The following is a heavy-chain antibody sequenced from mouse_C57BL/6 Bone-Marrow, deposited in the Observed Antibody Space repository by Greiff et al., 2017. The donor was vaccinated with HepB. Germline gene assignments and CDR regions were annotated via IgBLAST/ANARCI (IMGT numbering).Heavy chain of an antibody. J-gene: IGHJ1*03. CDR3: VRERGYYVGFDV. CDR1: GFTFNTYA. D-gene: IGHD2-3*01. V-gene: IGHV10-3*01. Sequence: VQLQQSGGGLVQPKGSLKLSCAASGFTFNTYAMHWVRQAPGKGLEWVARLRSKSSNYATYYADAVKDRFTISRDDSQSMLYLQMDNLKTEDTAMYYCVRERGYYVGFDVWGTGTTVAVSS. CDR2: LRSKSSNYAT.